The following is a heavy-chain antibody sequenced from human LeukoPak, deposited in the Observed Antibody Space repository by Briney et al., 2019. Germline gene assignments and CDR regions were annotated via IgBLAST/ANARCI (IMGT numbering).Heavy chain of an antibody. CDR1: GGSTSSYY. D-gene: IGHD3-3*01. V-gene: IGHV4-59*08. Sequence: SETLSLTCTVSGGSTSSYYWSWIRQPPGKGLEWIGYIYYSGSTNYNPSLKSRVTISVDTSKNQFSLKLSSVTAADTAVYYCARHDSTGFWSGYPGDYYYYGMDVWGQGTTVTVSS. CDR2: IYYSGST. J-gene: IGHJ6*02. CDR3: ARHDSTGFWSGYPGDYYYYGMDV.